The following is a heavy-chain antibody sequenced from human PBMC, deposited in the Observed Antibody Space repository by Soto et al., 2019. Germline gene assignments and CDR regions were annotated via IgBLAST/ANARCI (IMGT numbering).Heavy chain of an antibody. Sequence: PSETLSLTCTVSGGSISSYYWSWIRQPPGKGLEWIGYIYYSGSTNYNPSLKSRVTISVDTSKNQFSLKLSSVTAADTAVYYCARVPREWLPAPDYWGQGTLVTVSS. D-gene: IGHD3-3*01. J-gene: IGHJ4*02. CDR1: GGSISSYY. CDR2: IYYSGST. V-gene: IGHV4-59*01. CDR3: ARVPREWLPAPDY.